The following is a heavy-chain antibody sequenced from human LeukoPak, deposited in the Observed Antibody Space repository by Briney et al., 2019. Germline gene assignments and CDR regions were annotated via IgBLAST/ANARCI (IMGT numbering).Heavy chain of an antibody. CDR2: IYHSGST. V-gene: IGHV4-4*02. J-gene: IGHJ4*02. CDR1: GGSISSSNW. CDR3: ARGSYDILTGYYPLNY. D-gene: IGHD3-9*01. Sequence: SGTLSLTCAVSGGSISSSNWWSWVRQPPGKGLEWIGEIYHSGSTNYNPSLKSRVTMSVDKSKNQFSLKLSSVTAADTAVYYCARGSYDILTGYYPLNYWGQGTLVTVSS.